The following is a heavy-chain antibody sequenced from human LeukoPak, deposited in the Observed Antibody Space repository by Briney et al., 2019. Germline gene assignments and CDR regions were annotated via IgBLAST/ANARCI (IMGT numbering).Heavy chain of an antibody. D-gene: IGHD6-25*01. CDR2: MNPNSGGT. Sequence: ASVKVSCKASGYTFTSYDINWVRQATGQGLEWMGWMNPNSGGTNYAQKFQGRVTMTRDTSISTAYMELSRLRSDDTAVYYCARAGSRLTGNFDYWGQGTPVTVSS. CDR1: GYTFTSYD. CDR3: ARAGSRLTGNFDY. V-gene: IGHV1-2*02. J-gene: IGHJ4*02.